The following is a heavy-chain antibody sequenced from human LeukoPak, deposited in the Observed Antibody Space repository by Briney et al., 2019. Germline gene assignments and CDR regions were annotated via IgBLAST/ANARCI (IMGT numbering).Heavy chain of an antibody. CDR1: GYTLTELS. D-gene: IGHD1-7*01. CDR3: ATEAGNFYFDS. J-gene: IGHJ4*02. Sequence: APVKVSCKVSGYTLTELSMHWVRQAPGKGLEWMGGFDPGDGEIIYAQKFQGRVTMTEDTSADTAYMELSGLRFEDTAVYYCATEAGNFYFDSWGQGTLVTVSS. V-gene: IGHV1-24*01. CDR2: FDPGDGEI.